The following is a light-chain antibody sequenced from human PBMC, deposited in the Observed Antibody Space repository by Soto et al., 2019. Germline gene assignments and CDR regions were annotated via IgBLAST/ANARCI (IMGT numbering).Light chain of an antibody. V-gene: IGKV3-20*01. CDR3: QQYGGSPFT. J-gene: IGKJ3*01. Sequence: EIVLTQSPGTLSLSPGERATLSCRASLSVSSSSLAWYQQKPGQAPRLLIYGASSRATGIPDRFSGSGSGTDFTLTISRLVSEDFAVYYCQQYGGSPFTFGPGTKVDIK. CDR1: LSVSSSS. CDR2: GAS.